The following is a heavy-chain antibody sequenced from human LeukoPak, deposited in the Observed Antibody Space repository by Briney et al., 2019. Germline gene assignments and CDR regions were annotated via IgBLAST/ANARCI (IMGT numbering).Heavy chain of an antibody. D-gene: IGHD4-17*01. Sequence: ASVKVSCKASGYTFTSYDINWVRQASGQGLEWMGWMNPNSGNTGYAQKFQGRVTITRNTSISTAYMELSSLRSEDTAVYYCARWVYGDHNFDYWGQGTLVTVSS. CDR2: MNPNSGNT. CDR3: ARWVYGDHNFDY. J-gene: IGHJ4*02. CDR1: GYTFTSYD. V-gene: IGHV1-8*03.